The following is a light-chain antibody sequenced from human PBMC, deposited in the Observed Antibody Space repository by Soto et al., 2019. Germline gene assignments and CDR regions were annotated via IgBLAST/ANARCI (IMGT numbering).Light chain of an antibody. CDR3: QQYNRYST. Sequence: DIQMTQSPSTLSASVGDRVTITCRASQSISSWLAWYQQKPGKAPKLLIYDASSLESGVPSRFSGSGSGTEFTLTISSLQPDDFVTYYCQQYNRYSTCGQGTKVEIK. CDR2: DAS. CDR1: QSISSW. J-gene: IGKJ1*01. V-gene: IGKV1-5*01.